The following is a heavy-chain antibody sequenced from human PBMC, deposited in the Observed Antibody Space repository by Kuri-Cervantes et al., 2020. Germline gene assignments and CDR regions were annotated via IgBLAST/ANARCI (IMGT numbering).Heavy chain of an antibody. J-gene: IGHJ3*02. CDR1: GFTFSDYY. Sequence: GGSLRLSCAASGFTFSDYYMSWIRQAPGKGLEWVSYISSSGSTIYYADSVKGRFTISRDNAKNSLYLQMNSLRAEDTAVYYCAKARGPVWFGELLYPHDAFDICCQGTMVTVSS. V-gene: IGHV3-11*01. CDR2: ISSSGSTI. CDR3: AKARGPVWFGELLYPHDAFDI. D-gene: IGHD3-10*01.